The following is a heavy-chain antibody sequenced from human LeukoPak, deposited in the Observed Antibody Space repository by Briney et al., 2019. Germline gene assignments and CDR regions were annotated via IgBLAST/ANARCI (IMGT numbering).Heavy chain of an antibody. V-gene: IGHV1-2*02. CDR1: GYTFTGYY. CDR2: INPNSGGT. Sequence: GASVTVSCKASGYTFTGYYMHWVRQAPGQGLEWMGWINPNSGGTNYAQKFQGRVTMTRDTSISTAYMELSRLRSDDTAVYYCASADLYGDYAFDYWGQGTLVTVSS. J-gene: IGHJ4*02. D-gene: IGHD4-17*01. CDR3: ASADLYGDYAFDY.